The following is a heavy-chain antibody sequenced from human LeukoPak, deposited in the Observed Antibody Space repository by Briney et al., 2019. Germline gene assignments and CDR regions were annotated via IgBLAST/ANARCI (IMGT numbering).Heavy chain of an antibody. Sequence: GGSLRLSCTASGFTFSTYWMSWVRQAPGKGLEWVANTREDGSEKYYVDSVKGRFTISRDNAKNSLYLQMNSLRAEDTAVYYCARDTMVRGEGYYYYYGMDVWGQGTTVTVSS. CDR2: TREDGSEK. CDR3: ARDTMVRGEGYYYYYGMDV. V-gene: IGHV3-7*03. D-gene: IGHD3-10*01. J-gene: IGHJ6*02. CDR1: GFTFSTYW.